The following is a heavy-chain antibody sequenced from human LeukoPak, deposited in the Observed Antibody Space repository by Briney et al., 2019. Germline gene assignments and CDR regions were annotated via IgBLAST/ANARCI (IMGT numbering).Heavy chain of an antibody. CDR3: VRRVAGSGYRDY. V-gene: IGHV4-39*01. D-gene: IGHD3-22*01. J-gene: IGHJ4*02. Sequence: SETLSLTCTVSGGSISSSRHYWGWIRQPPGKGLEWIGNILYSGSTNYNPSLKSRVTISVDTSKDQFSLKLSSVTAADTAEYYCVRRVAGSGYRDYWGQGTLVTVSS. CDR1: GGSISSSRHY. CDR2: ILYSGST.